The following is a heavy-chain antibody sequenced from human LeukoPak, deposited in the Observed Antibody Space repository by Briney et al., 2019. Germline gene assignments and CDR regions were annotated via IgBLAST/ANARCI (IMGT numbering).Heavy chain of an antibody. Sequence: AGGSLRLSCAASGFTFSSYGMHWVRQAPGKGLEWVAFIRYDGSNKYYADSVKGRFTISRDNSKNTLYLQMNSLRAEDTAVYYCAKSEAMTTVTYFDYWGQGTLVTVSS. CDR2: IRYDGSNK. V-gene: IGHV3-30*02. CDR1: GFTFSSYG. D-gene: IGHD4-17*01. CDR3: AKSEAMTTVTYFDY. J-gene: IGHJ4*02.